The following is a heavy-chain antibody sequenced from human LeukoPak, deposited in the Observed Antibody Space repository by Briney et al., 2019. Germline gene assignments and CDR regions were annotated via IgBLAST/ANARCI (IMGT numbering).Heavy chain of an antibody. D-gene: IGHD5-18*01. CDR2: ISSSSSYI. CDR3: AVTWIQLWDY. J-gene: IGHJ4*02. V-gene: IGHV3-21*01. CDR1: GFTFSSYS. Sequence: PGGSLRLSCAASGFTFSSYSMNWVRQAPGKGLEWVSSISSSSSYIYYADSVKGRFTISRDSAKNSLYLQMNSLRAEDTAVYYCAVTWIQLWDYWGQGTLVTVSS.